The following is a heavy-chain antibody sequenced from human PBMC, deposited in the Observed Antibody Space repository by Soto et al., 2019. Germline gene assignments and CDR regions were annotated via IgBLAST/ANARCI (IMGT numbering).Heavy chain of an antibody. J-gene: IGHJ4*02. CDR2: IYWDDDK. D-gene: IGHD6-13*01. CDR1: GFSLSTSGVG. CDR3: ARRYSSSWYQCRTQPYYFDY. Sequence: QITLKESGPTLVKPTQTLTLTCTFSGFSLSTSGVGVGWIRQPPGKALEWLALIYWDDDKRYSPSLKSSLTITTDPSKNQVVLTMTNIDPVDTATYYCARRYSSSWYQCRTQPYYFDYWGQGTLVTVSS. V-gene: IGHV2-5*02.